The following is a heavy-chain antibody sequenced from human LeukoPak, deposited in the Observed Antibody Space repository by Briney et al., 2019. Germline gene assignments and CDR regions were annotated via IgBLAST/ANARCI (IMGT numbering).Heavy chain of an antibody. CDR1: GFTFSSYA. D-gene: IGHD6-6*01. CDR2: ISYDGSNK. Sequence: GGSLRLSCAASGFTFSSYAMHWVRQAPGKGLEWVAVISYDGSNKYYADSVKGRFTISRDNSKNTLYLQMNSLRAEDTAVYYCAKEDFGKQLVPFDYWGQGTLVTVSS. J-gene: IGHJ4*02. CDR3: AKEDFGKQLVPFDY. V-gene: IGHV3-30-3*01.